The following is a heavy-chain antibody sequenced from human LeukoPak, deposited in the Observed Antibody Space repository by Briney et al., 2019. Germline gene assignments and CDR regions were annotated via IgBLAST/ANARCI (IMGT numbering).Heavy chain of an antibody. CDR2: IYHSGST. V-gene: IGHV4-38-2*02. Sequence: PSETLSVTCTVSGYSISSGYYWGWIRQPPGKGLEWIGSIYHSGSTYYNPSLKSRVTISVDTSKNQFSLKLSSVTAADTAVYYCARDHLFYDSSGYYYVDYWGQGTLVTVSS. J-gene: IGHJ4*02. CDR3: ARDHLFYDSSGYYYVDY. CDR1: GYSISSGYY. D-gene: IGHD3-22*01.